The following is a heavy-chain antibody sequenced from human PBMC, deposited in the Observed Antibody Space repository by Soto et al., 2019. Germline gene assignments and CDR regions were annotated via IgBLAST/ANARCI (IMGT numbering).Heavy chain of an antibody. CDR3: ARVRVDYYDSSGYYLFDY. CDR1: GGSFSSGGYY. Sequence: PXETLYLTCTVSGGSFSSGGYYWSWIRQPPGEGLGWVGYIYYSGSTYYNPSLKSRVTISVDTSKNQFSLKLSSVTAADTAVYYCARVRVDYYDSSGYYLFDYWGQGTLVTVSS. CDR2: IYYSGST. V-gene: IGHV4-30-4*01. D-gene: IGHD3-22*01. J-gene: IGHJ4*02.